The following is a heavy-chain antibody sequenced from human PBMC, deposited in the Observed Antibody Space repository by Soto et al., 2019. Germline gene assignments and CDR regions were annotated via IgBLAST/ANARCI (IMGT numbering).Heavy chain of an antibody. V-gene: IGHV3-23*01. CDR1: GFTFGSYA. J-gene: IGHJ3*02. CDR2: ISGSGGST. Sequence: GGSLRLSCAASGFTFGSYAMTWVRQAPGKGLQWVSTISGSGGSTYYADSVKGRFTISRDNSKNTLDLQMNSLRAEDTAAYYCAKDRAYSSWTLDIWGPGTMVTVSS. D-gene: IGHD6-13*01. CDR3: AKDRAYSSWTLDI.